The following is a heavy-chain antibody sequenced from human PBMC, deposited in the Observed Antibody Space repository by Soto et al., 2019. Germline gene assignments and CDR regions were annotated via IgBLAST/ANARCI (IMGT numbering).Heavy chain of an antibody. D-gene: IGHD3-16*01. CDR1: GFTFSSYG. CDR3: AKDGGAARHFDY. CDR2: ISYDGSNK. V-gene: IGHV3-30*18. J-gene: IGHJ4*02. Sequence: QVQLVESGGGEVQPGRSLRLSCAASGFTFSSYGMHWVRQAPGKGLEWVAVISYDGSNKYYADSVKGRFTISRDNSKNTLYLQMNSLRAEDTAVYYCAKDGGAARHFDYWGQGTLVTVSS.